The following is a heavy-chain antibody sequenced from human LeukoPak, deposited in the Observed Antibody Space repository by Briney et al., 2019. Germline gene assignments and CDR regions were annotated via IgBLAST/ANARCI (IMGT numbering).Heavy chain of an antibody. D-gene: IGHD5-18*01. CDR3: ARGYDY. CDR1: GFTISTYW. V-gene: IGHV3-74*01. Sequence: PGGSLRLSCAASGFTISTYWMHWVRQAPGKGLVWVSSINSDGSKKDYAGSVKGRFTISRDNAKNTVCLQMNSLRVEDTAVYYCARGYDYWGQGTLVTASS. J-gene: IGHJ4*02. CDR2: INSDGSKK.